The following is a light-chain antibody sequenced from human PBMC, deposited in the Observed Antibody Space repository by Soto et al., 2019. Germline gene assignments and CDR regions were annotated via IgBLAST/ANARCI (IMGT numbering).Light chain of an antibody. V-gene: IGKV1-39*01. CDR3: QESFSTPYT. Sequence: DIRMTQSPSSLAASVGDTVTITCRASQTMHRYLSWYQQKPGKAPVLLVYAASTLHDGVPSRFSGSGSGTDFTLTISSLRPEDFATYYCQESFSTPYTFGQGTKVEIK. CDR2: AAS. CDR1: QTMHRY. J-gene: IGKJ2*01.